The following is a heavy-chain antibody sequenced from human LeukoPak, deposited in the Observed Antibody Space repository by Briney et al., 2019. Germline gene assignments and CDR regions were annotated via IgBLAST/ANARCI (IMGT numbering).Heavy chain of an antibody. CDR2: IYYSGST. V-gene: IGHV4-59*01. CDR1: GGSISSYY. J-gene: IGHJ4*02. CDR3: ARGPKGVSSGDFDY. D-gene: IGHD6-13*01. Sequence: PSETLSLTCTVSGGSISSYYWSWIRQPPGKGLEWIGYIYYSGSTNYNPSLKSRVTISVDTSKNQFSLKLSSVTAADTAVYYCARGPKGVSSGDFDYWGQGTLVTVSS.